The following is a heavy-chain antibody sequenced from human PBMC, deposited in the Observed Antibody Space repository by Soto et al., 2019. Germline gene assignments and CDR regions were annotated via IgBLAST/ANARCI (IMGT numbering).Heavy chain of an antibody. CDR1: GGSISSYY. V-gene: IGHV4-59*08. Sequence: QVQLQESGPGLVKPSETLSLTCTVSGGSISSYYWSWIRQPPGKGLGCIGYISYSGSTNYNPSLKSRVTMSVDTSKNQFSLRLSSVTAADTAVYYCASHLDYDSRGDYFDYWGQGTLVTVSS. D-gene: IGHD5-12*01. CDR3: ASHLDYDSRGDYFDY. CDR2: ISYSGST. J-gene: IGHJ4*02.